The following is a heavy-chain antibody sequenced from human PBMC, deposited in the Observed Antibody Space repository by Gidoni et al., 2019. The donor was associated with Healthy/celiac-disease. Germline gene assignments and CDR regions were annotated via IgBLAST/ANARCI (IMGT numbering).Heavy chain of an antibody. V-gene: IGHV3-43D*03. J-gene: IGHJ4*02. CDR2: ISWDGGST. CDR1: GFTFDDYA. Sequence: EVQLVESGGVVVQPGGFLRLSCAASGFTFDDYAMCWVRQAPGKGLEWVSLISWDGGSTYYADSVKGRFTISRDNSKNSLYLQMNSLRAEDTALYYCAKASGVDTAMGVFDYWGQGTLVTVSS. CDR3: AKASGVDTAMGVFDY. D-gene: IGHD5-18*01.